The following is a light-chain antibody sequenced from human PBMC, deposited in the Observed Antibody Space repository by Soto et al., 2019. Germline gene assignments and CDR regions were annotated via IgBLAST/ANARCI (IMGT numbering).Light chain of an antibody. CDR3: QQYNDSFPYT. CDR1: QSISSW. V-gene: IGKV1-5*03. J-gene: IGKJ2*01. CDR2: EAS. Sequence: IQLTQSPSTLSASVGDRVTITCRASQSISSWLAWYQQKPGTAPKLLIYEASTLQSGVPSRFSGIRSGTEFTLSVSSLQPDDFATYYCQQYNDSFPYTFGKGTK.